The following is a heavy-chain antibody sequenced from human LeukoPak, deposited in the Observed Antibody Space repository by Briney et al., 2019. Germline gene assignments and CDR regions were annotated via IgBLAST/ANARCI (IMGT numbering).Heavy chain of an antibody. CDR3: ATDFYDST. J-gene: IGHJ5*02. Sequence: GSLRLSCAVSGYPFSDHYIDWVRQAPGKGLEWVGRIRSNSDGGTIDYAAPVKGRFTLSRDDSKTTLYLQMNSLQTEDTAVYYCATDFYDSTWGQGTLVTVSS. V-gene: IGHV3-15*07. D-gene: IGHD3-22*01. CDR2: IRSNSDGGTI. CDR1: GYPFSDHY.